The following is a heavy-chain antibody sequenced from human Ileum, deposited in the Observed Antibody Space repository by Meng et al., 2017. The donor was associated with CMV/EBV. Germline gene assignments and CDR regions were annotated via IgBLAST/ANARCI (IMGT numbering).Heavy chain of an antibody. D-gene: IGHD4-17*01. Sequence: SGSARNNPRSSLMLSCKSSGATFSHSDISWLRPAPGQELGWLGGIIPVFGTANYGWRFQGSVTITAAESTRTAYLEFPSLMSEDTAIYYFATRGVNETSGDFYFDSWGQGTLVTVAS. CDR2: IIPVFGTA. CDR1: GATFSHSD. V-gene: IGHV1-69*01. CDR3: ATRGVNETSGDFYFDS. J-gene: IGHJ4*02.